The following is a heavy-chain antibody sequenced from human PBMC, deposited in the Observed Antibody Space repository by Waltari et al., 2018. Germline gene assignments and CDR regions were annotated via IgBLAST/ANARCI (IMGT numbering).Heavy chain of an antibody. D-gene: IGHD3-16*01. V-gene: IGHV3-33*01. J-gene: IGHJ3*02. CDR1: GFSGSNYG. CDR2: IWYDGEIK. Sequence: QVHLVESGGGVVQPGRSLPVSCGAAGFSGSNYGMPWVRQVPGKGLEWVAVIWYDGEIKYYGDSMKGRVTISRDNSKNTLSLQMNSLRAEDTAIYYCARDPVGVPNAFAIWGQGTMVTVSS. CDR3: ARDPVGVPNAFAI.